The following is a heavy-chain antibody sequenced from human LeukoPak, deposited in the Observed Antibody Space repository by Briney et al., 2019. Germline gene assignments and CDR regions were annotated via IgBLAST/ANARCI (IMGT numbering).Heavy chain of an antibody. CDR2: ISYDGSNK. J-gene: IGHJ3*02. Sequence: GRSLRLSCAASGFTFSSYAMHWVRQAPGKGLEWVAVISYDGSNKYYADSVKGRFTISSDNSKNTLYLQMNSLRAEDTAVYYCARDLDAFDIWGQGTMVTVSS. CDR3: ARDLDAFDI. CDR1: GFTFSSYA. V-gene: IGHV3-30-3*01.